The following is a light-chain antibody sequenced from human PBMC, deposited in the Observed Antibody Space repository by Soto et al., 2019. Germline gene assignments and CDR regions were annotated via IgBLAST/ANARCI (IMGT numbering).Light chain of an antibody. V-gene: IGKV3D-15*01. CDR3: QQYDDWLRLT. J-gene: IGKJ4*01. Sequence: EIVFTPSPGPLSLSPGERATLSCRASQSVSNNYLAWYQQKPGQAPRLLIYDASNRAAGIPARFSGSGSGIEFNLTISSLQSEDFAVYFCQQYDDWLRLTFGGGTKVDIK. CDR2: DAS. CDR1: QSVSNN.